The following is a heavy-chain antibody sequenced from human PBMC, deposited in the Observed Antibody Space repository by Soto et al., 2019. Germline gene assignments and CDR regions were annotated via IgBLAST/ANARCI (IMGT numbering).Heavy chain of an antibody. D-gene: IGHD6-13*01. CDR2: IYYTGST. CDR3: AKYRRTAAEGFALDY. Sequence: SETLSLTCTVSGDSINNYYWSWIRQPTGKGLEWIGYIYYTGSTNYNPSLGSRVTMYVDTSKNQFSLKLTSVNAADTAVYYCAKYRRTAAEGFALDYWGQGTLVTVSS. V-gene: IGHV4-59*01. J-gene: IGHJ4*02. CDR1: GDSINNYY.